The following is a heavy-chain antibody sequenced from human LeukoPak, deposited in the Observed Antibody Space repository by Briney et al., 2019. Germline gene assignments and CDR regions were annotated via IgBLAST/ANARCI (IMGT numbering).Heavy chain of an antibody. Sequence: ASVKVSFKASGYTFTNFDVNWVGQATGQGLEWMGWMNPNTGNTGNAQKLQGRVTITENASIRTAYMELSSLRSEDTAVYYCARIDYSNAFDIWGQGTMVTVSS. CDR3: ARIDYSNAFDI. CDR2: MNPNTGNT. J-gene: IGHJ3*02. D-gene: IGHD4-11*01. V-gene: IGHV1-8*01. CDR1: GYTFTNFD.